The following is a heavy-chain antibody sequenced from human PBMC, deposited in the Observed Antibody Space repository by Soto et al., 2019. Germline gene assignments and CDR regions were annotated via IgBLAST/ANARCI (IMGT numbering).Heavy chain of an antibody. CDR2: IVVGSGNT. CDR3: ARHFVAVVIKGWGY. CDR1: GFTFTSSA. V-gene: IGHV1-58*01. D-gene: IGHD3-10*01. Sequence: SVKVSFKASGFTFTSSAVQWVRQARGQRLEWIGWIVVGSGNTNYAQKFQERVTITRDMSTSTAYMELSSLRSEDTAVYYCARHFVAVVIKGWGYWGQGTLVTVSS. J-gene: IGHJ4*02.